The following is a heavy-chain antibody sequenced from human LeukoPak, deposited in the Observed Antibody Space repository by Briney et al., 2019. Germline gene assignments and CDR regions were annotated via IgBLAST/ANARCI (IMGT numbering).Heavy chain of an antibody. CDR1: GRSISSYY. CDR2: IYYSGST. CDR3: ARGDYYDSSGYYRVGYGMDV. V-gene: IGHV4-59*01. D-gene: IGHD3-22*01. J-gene: IGHJ6*02. Sequence: SETLSLTCTVAGRSISSYYWSWIRQPPGKGMEWTGYIYYSGSTNYNPSLKSRVTISVDTSKNQFSLKLSSVTAADTAVYYCARGDYYDSSGYYRVGYGMDVWGQGTTVTVSS.